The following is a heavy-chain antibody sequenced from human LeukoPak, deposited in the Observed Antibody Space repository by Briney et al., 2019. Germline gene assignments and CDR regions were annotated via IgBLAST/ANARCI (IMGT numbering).Heavy chain of an antibody. D-gene: IGHD2-21*02. CDR3: ARGRVKVTASAARADAFDI. CDR2: INPSGGST. J-gene: IGHJ3*02. Sequence: ASVKVSCKASGYTFTSYYMHWVRQAPGQGLEWMGIINPSGGSTSYAQKFQGRVTITADKSTSTAYMELSSLRSEDTAVYYCARGRVKVTASAARADAFDIWGQGTMVTVSS. V-gene: IGHV1-46*01. CDR1: GYTFTSYY.